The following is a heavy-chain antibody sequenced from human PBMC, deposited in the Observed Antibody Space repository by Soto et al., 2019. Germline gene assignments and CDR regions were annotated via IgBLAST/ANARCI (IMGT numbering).Heavy chain of an antibody. D-gene: IGHD2-2*01. Sequence: QLQLQESGPGLVKPSETLSLTCTVSGGSISSSSYYWGWIRQPPGKGLEWIGSIYYSGSTYYNPSLKSRVTLSVDTYKNRFSLKLSSVTAADTAVYYCARLQDIVVVPAARGGYYFDYWGQGTLVTVSS. CDR1: GGSISSSSYY. CDR2: IYYSGST. V-gene: IGHV4-39*01. CDR3: ARLQDIVVVPAARGGYYFDY. J-gene: IGHJ4*02.